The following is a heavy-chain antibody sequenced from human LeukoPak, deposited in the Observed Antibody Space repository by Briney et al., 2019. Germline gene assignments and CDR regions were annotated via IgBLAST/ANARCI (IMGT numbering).Heavy chain of an antibody. CDR2: IIPIFGTA. J-gene: IGHJ4*02. CDR3: AREAQEYYYDSSGYPH. V-gene: IGHV1-69*05. D-gene: IGHD3-22*01. Sequence: SVKVSCKASGGTFSSYAISWVRQAPGQGLEWMGRIIPIFGTANYAQKFQGRVTITTDESTSTAYMELSSLRSEDTAVYYCAREAQEYYYDSSGYPHWGRGTLVTVSS. CDR1: GGTFSSYA.